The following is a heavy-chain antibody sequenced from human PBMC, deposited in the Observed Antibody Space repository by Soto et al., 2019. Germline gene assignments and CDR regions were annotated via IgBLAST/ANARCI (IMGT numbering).Heavy chain of an antibody. V-gene: IGHV3-30*18. D-gene: IGHD3-3*01. J-gene: IGHJ3*02. CDR3: AKDMALLRFLTWLLDHAFAI. CDR2: VSDDASNK. Sequence: QVQLVESGGGVVQPGRSLRLSCAASGFTFSSYGMHWVRQAPGKGLEWVAVVSDDASNKYNADSVKGRFTISRDNSKNSLYLQMTSLRAEDTAVYYCAKDMALLRFLTWLLDHAFAIWGQATMVTVSS. CDR1: GFTFSSYG.